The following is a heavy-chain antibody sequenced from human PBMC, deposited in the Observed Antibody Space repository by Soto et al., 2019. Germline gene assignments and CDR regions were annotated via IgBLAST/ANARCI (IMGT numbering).Heavy chain of an antibody. J-gene: IGHJ4*02. D-gene: IGHD6-19*01. V-gene: IGHV1-2*02. CDR3: ARPPGYISDWYYFDL. CDR2: ISPKSGGT. Sequence: QVQLVQSGAEVKKPGASVKVSCEASGYTFIDYYMHWVRQAPGQGFEWMGRISPKSGGTNYAQKFQGRVTMTWDTSLNTAYMELSSLISEDMAVYYCARPPGYISDWYYFDLWGQGTLVTVSS. CDR1: GYTFIDYY.